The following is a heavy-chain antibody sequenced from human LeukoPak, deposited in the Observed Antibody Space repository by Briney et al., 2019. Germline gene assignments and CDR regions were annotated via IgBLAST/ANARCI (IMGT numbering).Heavy chain of an antibody. V-gene: IGHV1-69*13. J-gene: IGHJ4*02. CDR3: ASGGVTVYSYGPDY. CDR1: GGILSKWS. D-gene: IGHD5-18*01. Sequence: ASVKVSCRASGGILSKWSISWVRQAPGQGLEWVGTIIPEFDEAHYAQKLQGRVTISADDSATAAYLELSSLRSDDTAVYYCASGGVTVYSYGPDYWSQGTLVAVSS. CDR2: IIPEFDEA.